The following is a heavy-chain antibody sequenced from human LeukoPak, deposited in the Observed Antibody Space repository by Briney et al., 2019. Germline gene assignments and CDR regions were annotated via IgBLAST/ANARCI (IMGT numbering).Heavy chain of an antibody. D-gene: IGHD3-10*01. CDR1: GYTFSGYY. CDR2: INPNSGGT. Sequence: GASVKVSCKTSGYTFSGYYLHWVRQAPGQRLEWMGWINPNSGGTTYAQKFQGRVTMTRDTSISTAYMELSRLRSDDTAVYYCARDRGAVASFTSFDYWGQGTLVTVSS. V-gene: IGHV1-2*02. CDR3: ARDRGAVASFTSFDY. J-gene: IGHJ4*02.